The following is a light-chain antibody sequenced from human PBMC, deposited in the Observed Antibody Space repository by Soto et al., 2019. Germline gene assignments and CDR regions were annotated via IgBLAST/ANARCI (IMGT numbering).Light chain of an antibody. CDR1: QDIIND. CDR2: AAS. V-gene: IGKV1-17*01. CDR3: LQQNSSPWT. J-gene: IGKJ1*01. Sequence: DIQMPQSPSSLSASVGDRVTITCRPSQDIINDLGWVQLRPGKAPKRLIYAASRLQSGVPSRFSGSGSGTEFTLTISSLQPEDFATYFCLQQNSSPWTFGPGTKVDI.